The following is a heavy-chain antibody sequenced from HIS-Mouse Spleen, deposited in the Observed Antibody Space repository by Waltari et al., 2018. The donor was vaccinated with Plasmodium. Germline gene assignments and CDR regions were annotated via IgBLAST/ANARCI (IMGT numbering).Heavy chain of an antibody. Sequence: QVQLQESGPGLVKPSETLSLTCTVSGYSISSGYYWRWIRQPPVKGLEWIGSIYHSGSTYYNPSLKSRVTISVDTSKNQFSLKLSSVTAADTAVYYCARVGNWGSNAFDIWGQGTMVTVSS. V-gene: IGHV4-38-2*02. D-gene: IGHD7-27*01. CDR1: GYSISSGYY. CDR3: ARVGNWGSNAFDI. CDR2: IYHSGST. J-gene: IGHJ3*02.